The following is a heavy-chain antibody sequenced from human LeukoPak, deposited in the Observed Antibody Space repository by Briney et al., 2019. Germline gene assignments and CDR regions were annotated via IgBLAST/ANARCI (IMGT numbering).Heavy chain of an antibody. CDR1: GFTFSSYG. Sequence: GGSLRLSCAASGFTFSSYGMPWVRQAPGKGLEWVAVIWYDGSNKYYADSVKGRFTISRDNSKNTLYLQMNSLRAEDTAVYYCATSDIVATEALDYWGQGTLVTVSS. D-gene: IGHD5-12*01. CDR2: IWYDGSNK. V-gene: IGHV3-33*01. CDR3: ATSDIVATEALDY. J-gene: IGHJ4*02.